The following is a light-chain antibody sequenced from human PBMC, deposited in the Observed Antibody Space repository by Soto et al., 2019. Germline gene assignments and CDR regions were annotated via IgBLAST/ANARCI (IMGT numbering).Light chain of an antibody. V-gene: IGKV1-5*03. Sequence: DIRLTQSPSTLSASVGDRVTIACRASQSVRTWLAWYQQKPGKAPKLLIYKASTLESGVPSRFSGSGSETEFTLTISSLQPDDFAIYYCQQYNSFSQWTFGQGTKV. CDR2: KAS. CDR1: QSVRTW. J-gene: IGKJ1*01. CDR3: QQYNSFSQWT.